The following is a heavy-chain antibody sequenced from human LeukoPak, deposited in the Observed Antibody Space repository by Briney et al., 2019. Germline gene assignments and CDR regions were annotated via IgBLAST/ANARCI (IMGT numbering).Heavy chain of an antibody. D-gene: IGHD5/OR15-5a*01. CDR1: GFTFSDYS. J-gene: IGHJ6*02. CDR3: ARSRSVSNYKGMDV. CDR2: ISSSSDYI. Sequence: GGALRLSCPASGFTFSDYSMSWVRQAPGKGLEWVSSISSSSDYIYYADSVKGRFTISRDNARNSLYLQMNSLRAEDTAVYYCARSRSVSNYKGMDVWGQGTTVTVSS. V-gene: IGHV3-21*01.